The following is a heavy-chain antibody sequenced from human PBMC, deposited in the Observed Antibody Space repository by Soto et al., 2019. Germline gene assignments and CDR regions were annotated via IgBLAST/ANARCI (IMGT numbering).Heavy chain of an antibody. V-gene: IGHV2-5*02. D-gene: IGHD3-3*01. Sequence: QITLNESGPTQVKPRQTLTLTCTFSVFSLTTSGVGVGWIRQSPGKAPEWLALIYWDDDKRYSPSLKSRLTITKDTSKNQVGLTMADLDPADTATYYCANRVLRTVFGLVTTTAIYFDFWGQGTPVAVSS. CDR2: IYWDDDK. CDR3: ANRVLRTVFGLVTTTAIYFDF. CDR1: VFSLTTSGVG. J-gene: IGHJ4*02.